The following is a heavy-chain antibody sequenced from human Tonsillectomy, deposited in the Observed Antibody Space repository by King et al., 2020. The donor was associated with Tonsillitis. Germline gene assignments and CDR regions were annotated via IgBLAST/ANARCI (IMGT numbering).Heavy chain of an antibody. Sequence: VQLVESGAEVKKPGASVKVSCTASGYPFTTYAISWVRQAPGQGLEWMGWISAYNGITNYAQKLQGRVTMTTDTSTSTAYMELRSLRSDDTAVYYCARGDSSGWYATGFDYWGQGTLVTVSS. CDR3: ARGDSSGWYATGFDY. CDR2: ISAYNGIT. J-gene: IGHJ4*02. CDR1: GYPFTTYA. V-gene: IGHV1-18*04. D-gene: IGHD6-19*01.